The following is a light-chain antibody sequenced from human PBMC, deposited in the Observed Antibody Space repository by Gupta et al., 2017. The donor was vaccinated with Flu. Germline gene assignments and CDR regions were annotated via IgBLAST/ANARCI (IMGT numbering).Light chain of an antibody. Sequence: PSTLSASVGVRVTITCRASQSISSWLAWYQQKPGKAPKLVIYKASTLESGVPSRFSGSGSGTEFTLTISSLQPDDFATYYCQQDSSYSYTFGQGTKVEIK. CDR1: QSISSW. CDR2: KAS. CDR3: QQDSSYSYT. V-gene: IGKV1-5*03. J-gene: IGKJ2*01.